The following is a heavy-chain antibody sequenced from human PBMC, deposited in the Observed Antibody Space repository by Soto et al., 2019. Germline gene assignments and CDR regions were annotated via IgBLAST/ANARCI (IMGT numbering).Heavy chain of an antibody. CDR1: GFTFSSSW. Sequence: EVQLVESGGGLVQPGVSLRLSCAASGFTFSSSWMHWVRQAPGKGLVWVSRIYSDGSRTNYADSVQGRFTISRDNAKNTLYLQMNSLRAEDTALYYCARGPTGWYGYDYWGQGTLVTVSS. J-gene: IGHJ4*02. CDR2: IYSDGSRT. CDR3: ARGPTGWYGYDY. V-gene: IGHV3-74*01. D-gene: IGHD6-19*01.